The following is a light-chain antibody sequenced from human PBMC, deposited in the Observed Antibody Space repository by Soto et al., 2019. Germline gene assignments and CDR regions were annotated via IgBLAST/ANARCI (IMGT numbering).Light chain of an antibody. Sequence: EIVLTQSPGTLSLSPGERATLSCRASQSVDSKYLAWYQHKRGQAPRLLIYAASSRATGIPDRFSGSGSGTDFTLTISRVEPEDFAVYYCQQYNNWPYTFGQGTKVDIK. CDR3: QQYNNWPYT. J-gene: IGKJ2*01. CDR1: QSVDSKY. V-gene: IGKV3-20*01. CDR2: AAS.